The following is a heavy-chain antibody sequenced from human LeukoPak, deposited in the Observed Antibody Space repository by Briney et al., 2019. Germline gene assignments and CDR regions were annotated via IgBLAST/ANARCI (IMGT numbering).Heavy chain of an antibody. V-gene: IGHV3-53*01. J-gene: IGHJ4*02. Sequence: GGSLRLSCTVSGFTVSSNHMAWVRQAPGKGLEWVSVIYAGGNTYYADSVKGRFTISRDNSKNTLYLQMSSLGVEDTAVYYCARDTTAYFDCWGQGTLVTVSS. CDR3: ARDTTAYFDC. CDR2: IYAGGNT. D-gene: IGHD2/OR15-2a*01. CDR1: GFTVSSNH.